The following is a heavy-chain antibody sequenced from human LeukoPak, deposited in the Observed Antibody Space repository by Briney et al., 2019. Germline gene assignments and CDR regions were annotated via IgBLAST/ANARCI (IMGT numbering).Heavy chain of an antibody. CDR3: ARDGSELLWFGELYYDWYFDL. D-gene: IGHD3-10*01. CDR1: GGSISSYY. V-gene: IGHV4-4*07. J-gene: IGHJ2*01. CDR2: IYTSGST. Sequence: TSETLSLTCTVSGGSISSYYWSWIRQPAGKGLEWIGRIYTSGSTNYNPSLKSRVTMSVDTSKNQFSLKLSSVTAADTAVYYCARDGSELLWFGELYYDWYFDLWGRGTLVTVSS.